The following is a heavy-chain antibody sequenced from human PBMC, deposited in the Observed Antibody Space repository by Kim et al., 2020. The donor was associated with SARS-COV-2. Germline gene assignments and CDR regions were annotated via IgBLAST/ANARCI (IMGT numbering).Heavy chain of an antibody. V-gene: IGHV3-30-3*01. CDR2: ISYGGTNK. J-gene: IGHJ4*02. Sequence: GGSLRLSCAASGFTFSSYAMHWVRQAPGKGLEWLAVISYGGTNKYYADSVKGRFTISRDNSKNTLYLQMNSLRAEDTAVYYCASESVYCSSTSCPSGYFDYWGQGTLVTVSS. D-gene: IGHD2-2*01. CDR3: ASESVYCSSTSCPSGYFDY. CDR1: GFTFSSYA.